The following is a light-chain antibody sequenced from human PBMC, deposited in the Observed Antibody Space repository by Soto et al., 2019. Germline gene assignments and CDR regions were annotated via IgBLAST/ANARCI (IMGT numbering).Light chain of an antibody. CDR2: DDN. CDR3: GSWDSSLSAYV. Sequence: VLTQPPSVSAAPGQKVTISCSGSSSNIGGNSVSWYQQLPGTAPKLLIYDDNKRPSGIPDRFSGSKSGTSATLGITGFQTGDEADYYCGSWDSSLSAYVFGTGTKVTGL. CDR1: SSNIGGNS. V-gene: IGLV1-51*01. J-gene: IGLJ1*01.